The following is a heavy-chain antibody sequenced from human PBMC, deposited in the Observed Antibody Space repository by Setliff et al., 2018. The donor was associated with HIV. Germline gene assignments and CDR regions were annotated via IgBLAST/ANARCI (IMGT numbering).Heavy chain of an antibody. CDR2: IFYSGST. V-gene: IGHV4-39*01. D-gene: IGHD3-22*01. J-gene: IGHJ4*02. CDR3: ARHAGSRGYYPRPFDY. CDR1: GGSISSSGYY. Sequence: ASETLSLTCTVSGGSISSSGYYWGWIRQPPGKGLEWIGSIFYSGSTYYNPSLKSRVTISVDTSKSLFSLKLGPVTAADTAVYYCARHAGSRGYYPRPFDYWGQGTLVTVSS.